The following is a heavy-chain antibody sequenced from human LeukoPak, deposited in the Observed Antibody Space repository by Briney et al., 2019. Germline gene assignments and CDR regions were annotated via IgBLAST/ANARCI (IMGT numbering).Heavy chain of an antibody. CDR1: GFTFSHFG. V-gene: IGHV3-33*03. J-gene: IGHJ4*02. CDR3: ARSLIVASEDY. CDR2: IWNDGSNE. D-gene: IGHD3-22*01. Sequence: PGRSLRLSCSASGFTFSHFGMHWVRQAPGKGLEWVAVIWNDGSNEHYADSVKGRFTISRDNTKNSVSLQMNNLSADDSAVCYCARSLIVASEDYWGQGTLVTVSS.